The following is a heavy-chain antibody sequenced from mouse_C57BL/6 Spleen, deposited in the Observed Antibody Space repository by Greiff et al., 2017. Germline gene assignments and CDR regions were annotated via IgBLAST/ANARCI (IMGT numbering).Heavy chain of an antibody. D-gene: IGHD2-4*01. CDR1: GYTFTSYW. CDR2: IYPSDSET. Sequence: QVQLQQSGAELVRPGSSVKLSCKASGYTFTSYWMVWVKQRPGQGLEWIGNIYPSDSETHSNQKFKDKATLTVDKSSSTAYMQLSSLTSEDSAVYYCARRGSTMINYYAMDNRGQGNSVTAST. V-gene: IGHV1-61*01. J-gene: IGHJ4*01. CDR3: ARRGSTMINYYAMDN.